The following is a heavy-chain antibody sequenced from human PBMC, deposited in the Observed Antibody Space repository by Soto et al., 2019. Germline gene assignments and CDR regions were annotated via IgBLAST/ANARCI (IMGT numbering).Heavy chain of an antibody. CDR3: ARDKMLWFGELFGGAFDI. CDR2: ISAYNGNT. Sequence: QVQLVQSGAEVKKPGASVKVSCKASGYTFTSYGISWVRQAPGQGLEWMGWISAYNGNTNYAQKLQGRVTMTTDTSTSTAYMELMSLRSDDTAVYYCARDKMLWFGELFGGAFDIWGQGTMVTVSS. J-gene: IGHJ3*02. D-gene: IGHD3-10*01. V-gene: IGHV1-18*01. CDR1: GYTFTSYG.